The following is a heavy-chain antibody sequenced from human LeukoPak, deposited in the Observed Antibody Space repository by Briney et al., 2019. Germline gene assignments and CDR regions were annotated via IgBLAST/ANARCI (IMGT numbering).Heavy chain of an antibody. Sequence: GGSLRLSCAGSGFTFSTYVIHWVRQAPGKGLEWAALISYDGNSKYYADSVKGRFTISRDNSRNTVSLQMVSLRAEDTAVYYCARVTTSTKYYSGMDVWGQGTTVTASS. CDR1: GFTFSTYV. CDR2: ISYDGNSK. V-gene: IGHV3-30*03. CDR3: ARVTTSTKYYSGMDV. D-gene: IGHD1-14*01. J-gene: IGHJ6*02.